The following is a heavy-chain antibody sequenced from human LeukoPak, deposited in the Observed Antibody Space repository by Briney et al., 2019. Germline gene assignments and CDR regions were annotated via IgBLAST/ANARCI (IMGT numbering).Heavy chain of an antibody. V-gene: IGHV1-69*05. Sequence: SVKVSCKASGGTFSSYAISWVRQAPGQGLEWMGGIIPIFGTANYAQKFQGRVTITTDESASTAYMELSSLRSEDTAVYYCAREPVAAAAPYGWFDPWGQGTLVTVSS. CDR1: GGTFSSYA. CDR2: IIPIFGTA. J-gene: IGHJ5*02. CDR3: AREPVAAAAPYGWFDP. D-gene: IGHD6-13*01.